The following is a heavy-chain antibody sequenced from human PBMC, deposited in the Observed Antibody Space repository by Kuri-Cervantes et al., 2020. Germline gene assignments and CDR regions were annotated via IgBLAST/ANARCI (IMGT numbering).Heavy chain of an antibody. J-gene: IGHJ3*02. D-gene: IGHD3-10*01. Sequence: GGSLRLSCAASGFTFSSYSMNWVRQAPGKGLEWVAVISYDGSNKYYADSVKGRFTISRDNSKNTIYLQMNSLRAGDTAVYYCAKDRSPGSYNYDAFDIWGQGTMVTVSS. CDR2: ISYDGSNK. CDR1: GFTFSSYS. V-gene: IGHV3-30*18. CDR3: AKDRSPGSYNYDAFDI.